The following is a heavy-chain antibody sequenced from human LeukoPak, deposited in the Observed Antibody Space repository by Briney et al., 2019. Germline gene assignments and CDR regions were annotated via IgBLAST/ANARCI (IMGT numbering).Heavy chain of an antibody. V-gene: IGHV1-2*02. D-gene: IGHD5-12*01. J-gene: IGHJ4*02. Sequence: ASGKVSCKASGYTLSDYYMHWVRQAPGQGLEWVGWINSNSGDTIYAQNFQGRVTMTGDTSVNTAYMELSKLRSDDTAVYYCARGSGIRGYSGYDRVDYWGQGTLVTVSS. CDR1: GYTLSDYY. CDR2: INSNSGDT. CDR3: ARGSGIRGYSGYDRVDY.